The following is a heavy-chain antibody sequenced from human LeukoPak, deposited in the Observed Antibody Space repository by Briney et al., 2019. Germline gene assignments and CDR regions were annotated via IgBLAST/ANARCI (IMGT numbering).Heavy chain of an antibody. V-gene: IGHV4-39*01. Sequence: PSETLSPTCTVSGGSISSSNYYWGWIRQPPGKGLEWIASIYYTGTTYYNPSLNSRVTISVDMSMNQFSLKLSSVTAADTAVYYCRAFYDFWLFDYWGQGTLVTVSS. CDR3: RAFYDFWLFDY. CDR1: GGSISSSNYY. D-gene: IGHD3-3*01. J-gene: IGHJ4*02. CDR2: IYYTGTT.